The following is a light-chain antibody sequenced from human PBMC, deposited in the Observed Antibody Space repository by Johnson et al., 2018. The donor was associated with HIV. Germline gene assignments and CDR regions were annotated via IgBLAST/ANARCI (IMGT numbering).Light chain of an antibody. CDR1: SSNIGNNY. J-gene: IGLJ1*01. CDR2: EKN. Sequence: QSVLSQPPSVSAATGQKVTISCSGSSSNIGNNYVSWYQQVPGTAPKLLIYEKNKRPSGLPDRFSASMSGTSATLDITGLQTADEGDYYCGAWDSGLGAHYVFGTGTNVTVL. CDR3: GAWDSGLGAHYV. V-gene: IGLV1-51*02.